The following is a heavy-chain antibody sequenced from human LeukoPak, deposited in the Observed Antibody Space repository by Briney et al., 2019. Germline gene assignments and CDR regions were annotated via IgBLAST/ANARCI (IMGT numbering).Heavy chain of an antibody. Sequence: PGGSLRLSCAASGFIFGDYSMNWVRQAQGKGLERVLYISSSSSTIYYADSVKGRFTISRDNAKNSLYLQMSSLRAEDTAVYYCARGAYYYEDWGQGTLVTVSS. D-gene: IGHD3-22*01. J-gene: IGHJ4*02. CDR2: ISSSSSTI. V-gene: IGHV3-48*01. CDR1: GFIFGDYS. CDR3: ARGAYYYED.